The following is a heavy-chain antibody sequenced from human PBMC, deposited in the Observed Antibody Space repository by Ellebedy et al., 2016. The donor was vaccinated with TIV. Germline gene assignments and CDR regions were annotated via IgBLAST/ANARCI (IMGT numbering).Heavy chain of an antibody. J-gene: IGHJ6*02. D-gene: IGHD3-10*01. CDR3: ARRAYNGSLWGGMDV. CDR2: IYPGDSEP. Sequence: GESLKISXKASGYIFSTYWIGWVRQMPGKGLGWMGIIYPGDSEPRYSPSFQGQVTMSVDKSTSIAYLQWSNLKATDTAMYYCARRAYNGSLWGGMDVWGQGTSVTVSS. CDR1: GYIFSTYW. V-gene: IGHV5-51*01.